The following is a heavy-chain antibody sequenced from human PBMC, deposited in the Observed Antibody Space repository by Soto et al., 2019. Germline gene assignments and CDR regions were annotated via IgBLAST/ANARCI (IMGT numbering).Heavy chain of an antibody. J-gene: IGHJ5*02. Sequence: PSETLSLTCTVSGGSISYGYYLTWIRQHPGKGLEWIGSISASGSTSYNPSLKSRLTVSVDKSKNQFSLNLRSVTAADTAVYYCARRDRSGFSYWLDTWGQGTLVTVSS. V-gene: IGHV4-31*03. CDR3: ARRDRSGFSYWLDT. CDR2: ISASGST. CDR1: GGSISYGYY. D-gene: IGHD3-22*01.